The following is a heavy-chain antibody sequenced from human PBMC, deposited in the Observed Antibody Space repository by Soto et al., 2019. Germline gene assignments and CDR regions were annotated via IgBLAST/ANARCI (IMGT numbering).Heavy chain of an antibody. V-gene: IGHV1-2*04. CDR2: INPNSGVT. Sequence: QVQLVQSGAEVKKPGASVTVSCRASGDSFTGYYMHWVRQAPGQGLEWMGWINPNSGVTKYAQKFQGWVTMTRDTSMRTVYMELSRLRSDDTAFYYCARESGGVTATLDYYYFYMDVWGTGTTVTVSS. CDR1: GDSFTGYY. J-gene: IGHJ6*03. D-gene: IGHD1-26*01. CDR3: ARESGGVTATLDYYYFYMDV.